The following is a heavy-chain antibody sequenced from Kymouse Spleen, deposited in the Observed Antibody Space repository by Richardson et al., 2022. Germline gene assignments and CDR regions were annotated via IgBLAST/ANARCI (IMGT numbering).Heavy chain of an antibody. D-gene: IGHD3-10*01. CDR3: AREITMVRGVIFDY. V-gene: IGHV3-21*03. J-gene: IGHJ4*02. Sequence: EVQLVESGGGLVKPGGSLRLSCAASGFTFSSYSMNWVRQAPGKGLEWVSSISSSSSYIYYADSVKGRFTISRDNAKNSLYLQMNSLRAEDTAVYYCAREITMVRGVIFDYWGQGTLVTVSS. CDR1: GFTFSSYS. CDR2: ISSSSSYI.